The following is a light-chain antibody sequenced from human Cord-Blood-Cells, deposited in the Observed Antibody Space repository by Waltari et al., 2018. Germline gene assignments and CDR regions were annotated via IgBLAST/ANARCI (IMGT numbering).Light chain of an antibody. CDR2: YVS. Sequence: QSALTQPASVSGSPGQSITISCTGTSSDVGGYNYVSWYQQHPGTAPKLMIYYVSNRPSGVSNRFSVSKSGNTASLTISGLQAEDEADYYCSSYTSSSTLGVFGGGTKLTVL. CDR3: SSYTSSSTLGV. J-gene: IGLJ2*01. CDR1: SSDVGGYNY. V-gene: IGLV2-14*01.